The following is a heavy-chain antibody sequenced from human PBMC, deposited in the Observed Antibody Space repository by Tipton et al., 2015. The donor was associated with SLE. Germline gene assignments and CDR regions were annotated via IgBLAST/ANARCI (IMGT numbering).Heavy chain of an antibody. D-gene: IGHD1-20*01. CDR3: ARDRGVTGTDAFDI. J-gene: IGHJ3*02. V-gene: IGHV3-21*01. Sequence: GSLRLSCAASEFTFSSYSMNWVRQAPGQGLEWVSSISGRSSHIYYADSVKGRFTISRDNAKNSLFLQMNSLRAEDTAIYYCARDRGVTGTDAFDIWGQGTMVTVSS. CDR1: EFTFSSYS. CDR2: ISGRSSHI.